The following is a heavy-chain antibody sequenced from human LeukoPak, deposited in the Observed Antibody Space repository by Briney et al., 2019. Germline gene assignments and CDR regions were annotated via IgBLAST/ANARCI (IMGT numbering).Heavy chain of an antibody. J-gene: IGHJ3*02. CDR3: ARGLDTNDWNDAFDI. Sequence: SETLSLTCAVSGGSISSGVYSWSWVRQPPGKGLEWIGYIYYGRNTYYNPSLKSRLTISLDTSNNQFSLKLSSVTAADTAVYYCARGLDTNDWNDAFDIWGQGTMVTVSS. CDR2: IYYGRNT. V-gene: IGHV4-30-4*07. D-gene: IGHD3/OR15-3a*01. CDR1: GGSISSGVYS.